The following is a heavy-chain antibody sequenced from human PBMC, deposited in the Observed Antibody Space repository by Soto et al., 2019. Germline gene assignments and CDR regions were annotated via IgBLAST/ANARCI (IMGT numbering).Heavy chain of an antibody. J-gene: IGHJ4*02. CDR2: IYYSGST. CDR1: GGSISSYY. V-gene: IGHV4-59*01. D-gene: IGHD3-22*01. CDR3: ALYYDSSGPYDY. Sequence: TSETQSLTSTVSGGSISSYYWSWIRQPPGKGLEWIGYIYYSGSTNYNPSLKSRVTISVDTSKNQFSLKLSSVTAADTAVYYCALYYDSSGPYDYWGQGTLVTVSS.